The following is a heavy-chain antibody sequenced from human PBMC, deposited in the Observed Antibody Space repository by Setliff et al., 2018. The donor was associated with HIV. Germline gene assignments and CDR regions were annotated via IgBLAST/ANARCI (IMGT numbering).Heavy chain of an antibody. V-gene: IGHV4-34*01. Sequence: ETLSLTCAVYGGSFSDNYWSWIRQSPGKGLEWIGEINHSGRTKYSRSLRSRVSMSGDTSKTQFSLKLSSVTAADPAVYYCARVSSTYWYSIFRNYYYHMDVWGKGTTVTVSS. CDR2: INHSGRT. J-gene: IGHJ6*03. D-gene: IGHD2-8*02. CDR1: GGSFSDNY. CDR3: ARVSSTYWYSIFRNYYYHMDV.